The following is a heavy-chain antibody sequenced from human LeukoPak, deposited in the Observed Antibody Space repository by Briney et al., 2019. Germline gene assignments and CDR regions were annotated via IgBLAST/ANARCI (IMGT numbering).Heavy chain of an antibody. D-gene: IGHD5-12*01. Sequence: SETLSLTCTVSGGSISSYYWSWIRQPPGKGLEWIGYIYYSGSTNYNPSLKSRVSISVDMSKNQFSLKLSSVTAADTAVYYCARAGGYLLYFDYWGQGTLVTVSS. CDR1: GGSISSYY. J-gene: IGHJ4*02. V-gene: IGHV4-59*01. CDR2: IYYSGST. CDR3: ARAGGYLLYFDY.